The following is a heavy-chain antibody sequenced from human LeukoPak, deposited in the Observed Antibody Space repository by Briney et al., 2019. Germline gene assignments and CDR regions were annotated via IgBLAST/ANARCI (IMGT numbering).Heavy chain of an antibody. V-gene: IGHV3-64D*06. CDR2: ISNDGGGT. J-gene: IGHJ4*02. CDR3: VKDAGGNFLFDF. CDR1: GFTFSTYA. Sequence: GGSLRLSCSASGFTFSTYAMHWVRQAPGKGLEFISAISNDGGGTYNADSVKGRFIISRDNSKNTLFLQMSSLRGEDTAVYYCVKDAGGNFLFDFWGQGTLVTVSS. D-gene: IGHD4-23*01.